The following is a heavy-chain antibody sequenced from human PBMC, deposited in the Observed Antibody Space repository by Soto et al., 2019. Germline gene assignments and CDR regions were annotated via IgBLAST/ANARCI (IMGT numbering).Heavy chain of an antibody. CDR3: ARGFSAGKGSPPDF. Sequence: ASVEVYCKASGGTFSRYAISWVRQAPGQGLEWMGGIIPIFGTANYAQKFQGRVTITADESTSTAYMELSSLRSEDTAVYYCARGFSAGKGSPPDFWGQGSLVTVSS. J-gene: IGHJ4*02. CDR2: IIPIFGTA. D-gene: IGHD6-13*01. CDR1: GGTFSRYA. V-gene: IGHV1-69*13.